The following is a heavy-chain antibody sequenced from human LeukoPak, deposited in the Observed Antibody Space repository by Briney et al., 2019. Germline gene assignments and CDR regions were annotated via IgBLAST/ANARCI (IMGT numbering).Heavy chain of an antibody. D-gene: IGHD2/OR15-2a*01. J-gene: IGHJ4*02. CDR3: AKVGTVYFPLDF. Sequence: GGSLRLSCAASGFTFTSSAMSWVRQAPGKGLEWVSAISGRSGTTYYADSVKGRFTISRDNSKNTLYLQMNSLRAGDTAAYYCAKVGTVYFPLDFWGQGTLVTVSS. CDR1: GFTFTSSA. CDR2: ISGRSGTT. V-gene: IGHV3-23*01.